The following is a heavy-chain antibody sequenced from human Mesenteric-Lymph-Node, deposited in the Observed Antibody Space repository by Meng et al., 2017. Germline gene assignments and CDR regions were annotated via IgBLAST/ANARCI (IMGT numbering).Heavy chain of an antibody. D-gene: IGHD7-27*01. V-gene: IGHV4-59*01. CDR1: GGSISGYY. Sequence: SETLSLTCTVSGGSISGYYWNWIRQSPGKGLEWIGYISDSGSTNYNPSLKSRVTMSVDTSKNQFSLELSSVTAADTAVYYCARDYWGSIDYWGQGILVTVSS. CDR2: ISDSGST. CDR3: ARDYWGSIDY. J-gene: IGHJ4*02.